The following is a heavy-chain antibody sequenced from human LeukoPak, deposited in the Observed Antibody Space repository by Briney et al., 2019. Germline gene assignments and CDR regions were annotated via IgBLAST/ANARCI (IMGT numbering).Heavy chain of an antibody. V-gene: IGHV1-69*05. CDR3: ARGFPYSGSYQGPYAFDI. CDR2: VIPIFGAA. CDR1: GGTFSSYA. Sequence: ASVKVSCKASGGTFSSYAISWVRQAPGQGLEWMGGVIPIFGAANYAQKFQGRVTITTDESTSTAYMELSSLRSEDTAVYYCARGFPYSGSYQGPYAFDIWGQGTMVTVSS. J-gene: IGHJ3*02. D-gene: IGHD1-26*01.